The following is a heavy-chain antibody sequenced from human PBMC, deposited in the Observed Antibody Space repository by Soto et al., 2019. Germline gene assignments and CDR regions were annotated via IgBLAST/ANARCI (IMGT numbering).Heavy chain of an antibody. J-gene: IGHJ5*02. CDR2: INAGNGNT. CDR1: GYTFTSYA. Sequence: QVQLVQSGAEVKKPGASVKVSCKASGYTFTSYAMHWVRQAPGQRLEWMGWINAGNGNTKYSQKFQGRVTITRDTSASTAYMELSSLRSEDTAVYYCARDIVAYNWFDPWGQGTLVTVSS. CDR3: ARDIVAYNWFDP. D-gene: IGHD5-12*01. V-gene: IGHV1-3*01.